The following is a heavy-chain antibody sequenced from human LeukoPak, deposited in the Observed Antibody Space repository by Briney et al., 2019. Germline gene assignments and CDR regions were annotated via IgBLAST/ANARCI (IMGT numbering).Heavy chain of an antibody. V-gene: IGHV1-2*02. J-gene: IGHJ3*02. Sequence: GASVKVSCKASAYTFTGYYLHWVRQAPGQGFQWMGWLDPNNGDTEYAQKFHGRVTMTRDRSISTAYMNLGRLTSDDTAVYYCARRSRNGLDAFDIWGQGTMVTVSS. CDR3: ARRSRNGLDAFDI. D-gene: IGHD1-14*01. CDR1: AYTFTGYY. CDR2: LDPNNGDT.